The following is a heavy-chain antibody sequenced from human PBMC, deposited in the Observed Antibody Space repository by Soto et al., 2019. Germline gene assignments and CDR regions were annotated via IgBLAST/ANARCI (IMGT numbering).Heavy chain of an antibody. CDR2: IYYSGST. CDR1: GGSISSSSYY. V-gene: IGHV4-39*01. J-gene: IGHJ4*02. D-gene: IGHD2-15*01. Sequence: QLQLQESGPGLVKPSETLSLTGTVSGGSISSSSYYWGWIRQPPGKGLEWIGSIYYSGSTYYNPSPKSRVTRSVDKYKNQFSLKLSSVTAADTAVYYCGSFRPWYCSGGSCPFDYWGPGTLVTVSS. CDR3: GSFRPWYCSGGSCPFDY.